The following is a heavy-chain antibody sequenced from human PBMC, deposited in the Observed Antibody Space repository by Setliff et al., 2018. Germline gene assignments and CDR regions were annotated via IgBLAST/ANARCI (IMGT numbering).Heavy chain of an antibody. CDR2: TIPNFGTT. Sequence: SVKVSCKASGGTFSSYGISWVRQAPGQGLEWLGGTIPNFGTTNYAQEFQGRVTIITDESTSTAYMELSSLRFEDTAVYYCAREGVDTRSSTDYRYYMDVWGKGTTVTVSS. J-gene: IGHJ6*03. CDR1: GGTFSSYG. CDR3: AREGVDTRSSTDYRYYMDV. V-gene: IGHV1-69*05. D-gene: IGHD5-18*01.